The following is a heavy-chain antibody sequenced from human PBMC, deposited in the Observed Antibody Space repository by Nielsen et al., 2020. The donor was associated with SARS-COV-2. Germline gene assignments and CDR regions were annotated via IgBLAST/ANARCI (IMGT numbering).Heavy chain of an antibody. J-gene: IGHJ4*02. Sequence: SETLSLTCAVYGESFSGYYWSWIRQPPGKGLEWIGEIDHSGSTNYNPSLKSRVTISVDTSKNQFSLRLSSVTAADTAVYYCARGYSTSEYYWGQGTLVTVSS. CDR1: GESFSGYY. V-gene: IGHV4-34*01. D-gene: IGHD6-6*01. CDR2: IDHSGST. CDR3: ARGYSTSEYY.